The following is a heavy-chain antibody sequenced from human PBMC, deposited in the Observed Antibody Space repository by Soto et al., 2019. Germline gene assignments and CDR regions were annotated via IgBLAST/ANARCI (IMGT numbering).Heavy chain of an antibody. J-gene: IGHJ5*02. CDR2: INPSGGST. V-gene: IGHV1-46*01. CDR3: ARGGWEFDP. D-gene: IGHD1-26*01. CDR1: GYTFTTYY. Sequence: ASVKVSYKASGYTFTTYYMHWVRQAPGQGLEWMGIINPSGGSTSYAQKFQGRVTMTTDTSTSTAYMELRSLRSDDTAVYYCARGGWEFDPWGQGTLVTVSS.